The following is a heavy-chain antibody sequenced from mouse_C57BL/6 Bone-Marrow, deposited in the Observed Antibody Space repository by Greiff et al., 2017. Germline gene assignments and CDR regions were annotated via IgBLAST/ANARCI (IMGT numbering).Heavy chain of an antibody. CDR2: IDPANGNT. V-gene: IGHV14-3*01. D-gene: IGHD1-1*01. Sequence: VQLKQSVAELVRPGASVKLSCTASGFNIQNTYMHWVKQRPEQGLEWIGRIDPANGNTKYAPKFQGKATITADTSSNTAYLQLSSLTSEDTAIYYCAREGVYYGSPWFAYWGQGTLVTVSA. CDR1: GFNIQNTY. CDR3: AREGVYYGSPWFAY. J-gene: IGHJ3*01.